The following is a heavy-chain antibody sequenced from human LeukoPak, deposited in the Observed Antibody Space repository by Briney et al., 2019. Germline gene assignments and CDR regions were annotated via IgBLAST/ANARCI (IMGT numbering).Heavy chain of an antibody. CDR2: ISSNGGST. CDR3: ARAIWFEDKPFDY. CDR1: GFTFSSYA. Sequence: PGGSLRLSCAASGFTFSSYAMHWVRQAPGKALEYVSAISSNGGSTYYANSVKGRFTISRDNSKNTLYLQMGSLRAEDMAVYYCARAIWFEDKPFDYWGQGTLVTVSS. V-gene: IGHV3-64*01. D-gene: IGHD3-10*01. J-gene: IGHJ4*02.